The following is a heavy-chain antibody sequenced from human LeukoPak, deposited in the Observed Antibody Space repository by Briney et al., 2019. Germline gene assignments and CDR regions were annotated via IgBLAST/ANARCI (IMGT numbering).Heavy chain of an antibody. CDR2: IYYSGNT. CDR3: ARVATAMAIDY. V-gene: IGHV4-39*01. Sequence: SETLSLTCTVSGGSISSKNYYWGWIRQPPGTGLAWIGSIYYSGNTYYNPSLKSRVTISVDTSKNQFSLKLNSVTAADTAVYYCARVATAMAIDYWGQGTLVTVSS. J-gene: IGHJ4*02. CDR1: GGSISSKNYY. D-gene: IGHD5-18*01.